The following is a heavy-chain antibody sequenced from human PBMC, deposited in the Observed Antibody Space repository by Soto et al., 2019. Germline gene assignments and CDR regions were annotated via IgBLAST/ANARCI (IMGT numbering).Heavy chain of an antibody. CDR1: GFTFSNAW. CDR2: IKSKTDGGTT. D-gene: IGHD2-15*01. CDR3: TTAAGIVVVVAATPEYY. V-gene: IGHV3-15*01. J-gene: IGHJ4*02. Sequence: GGSLRLSCAASGFTFSNAWMSWVRQAPGKGLEWVGRIKSKTDGGTTDYAAPVKGRFTISRDDSKNTLYLQMNSLKTEDTAVYYCTTAAGIVVVVAATPEYYWGQGTLVTVSS.